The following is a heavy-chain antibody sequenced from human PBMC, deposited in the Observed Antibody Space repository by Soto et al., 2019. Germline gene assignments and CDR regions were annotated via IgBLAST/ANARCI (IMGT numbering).Heavy chain of an antibody. CDR2: ISYDENNR. J-gene: IGHJ5*02. CDR3: ARAMDTAMASKDTCFDP. D-gene: IGHD5-18*01. CDR1: GFTFRSYA. Sequence: GGSLRLSCAASGFTFRSYAMHWVRQAPGKGLEWVAVISYDENNRYYTDSVKGRFTISRDNSKNTLYLQVNSLRAEDTAVYYCARAMDTAMASKDTCFDPWGQGTLVTVSS. V-gene: IGHV3-30-3*01.